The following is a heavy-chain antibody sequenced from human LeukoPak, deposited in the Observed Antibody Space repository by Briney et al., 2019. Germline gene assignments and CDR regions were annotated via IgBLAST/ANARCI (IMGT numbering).Heavy chain of an antibody. CDR2: IIPILGTA. CDR1: GGTFSSYA. Sequence: ASVKVSCKASGGTFSSYAISWVRQAPGQGLEWMGGIIPILGTANYAQKFQGRVTITADESTSTAYMELSSLRSEDTAVYYCARDPAVARGYSYGYFDYWGQGTLVTVSS. D-gene: IGHD5-18*01. J-gene: IGHJ4*02. CDR3: ARDPAVARGYSYGYFDY. V-gene: IGHV1-69*13.